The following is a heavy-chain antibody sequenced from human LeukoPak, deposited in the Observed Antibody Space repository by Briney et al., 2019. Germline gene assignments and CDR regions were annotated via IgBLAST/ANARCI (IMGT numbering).Heavy chain of an antibody. CDR3: AKDLSGSYRGGAAFDI. V-gene: IGHV3-9*03. D-gene: IGHD1-26*01. Sequence: GGSLRLSCAASGFTFDDYAMHWVRQAPGKGLEWVSGISWNSGSIGYADSVKGRFTISRDNAKNSLYLQMNSLRAEDMALYYCAKDLSGSYRGGAAFDIWGQGTMVTVSS. CDR1: GFTFDDYA. J-gene: IGHJ3*02. CDR2: ISWNSGSI.